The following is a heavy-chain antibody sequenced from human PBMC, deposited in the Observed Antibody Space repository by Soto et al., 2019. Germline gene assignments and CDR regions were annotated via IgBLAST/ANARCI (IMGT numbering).Heavy chain of an antibody. J-gene: IGHJ4*02. CDR2: INPTGGHT. V-gene: IGHV1-46*03. D-gene: IGHD5-18*01. CDR1: GYTFTTYY. CDR3: ARATAGIYY. Sequence: GASVKVSCKASGYTFTTYYIHWVRQAPGQGLEWMGSINPTGGHTNYAQKFQGRVTVTQDTSTSTVYMDLGSLISDDTAVYYCARATAGIYYWSQGPLVTVSS.